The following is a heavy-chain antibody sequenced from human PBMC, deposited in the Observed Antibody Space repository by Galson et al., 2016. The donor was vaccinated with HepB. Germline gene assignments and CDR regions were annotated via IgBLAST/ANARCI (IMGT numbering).Heavy chain of an antibody. Sequence: ATLSLTCGVYGRSFSGYYWSWVRQPPGKGLEWIGSIYYSGSTYYNQSLKGRVTITVDTSKNTFSLELSTVTDADTAVYYCARLSRDYCSSTSCYTAPWFDPWGQGTLVTVSS. CDR1: GRSFSGYY. J-gene: IGHJ5*02. CDR3: ARLSRDYCSSTSCYTAPWFDP. CDR2: IYYSGST. V-gene: IGHV4-34*01. D-gene: IGHD2-2*02.